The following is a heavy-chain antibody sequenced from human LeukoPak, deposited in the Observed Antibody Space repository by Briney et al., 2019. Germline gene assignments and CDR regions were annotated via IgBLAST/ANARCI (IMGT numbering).Heavy chain of an antibody. V-gene: IGHV4-59*01. CDR1: SGSISDYY. Sequence: PSETLSLTCTVSSGSISDYYWSWIRQPPEKGLEWIGYIYYRGSTQYNPSLKSRVTISVDRSKNQYSLKLNSVIAADTAVYYCARVVEDGYSDYWGQGTLVTVSS. J-gene: IGHJ4*02. D-gene: IGHD5-24*01. CDR2: IYYRGST. CDR3: ARVVEDGYSDY.